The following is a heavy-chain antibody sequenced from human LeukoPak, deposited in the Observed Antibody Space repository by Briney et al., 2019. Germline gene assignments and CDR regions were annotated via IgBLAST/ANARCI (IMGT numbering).Heavy chain of an antibody. CDR3: ARGQDYDFWSGYYNYMDV. CDR2: ISSSGSTI. CDR1: GFTFSDYY. D-gene: IGHD3-3*01. V-gene: IGHV3-11*04. Sequence: PGGSLRLSCAASGFTFSDYYMSWIRQAPGKGLEWVSYISSSGSTIYYADSVKGRFTISRDNAKNSLYLQMNSLRAEDTAVYYCARGQDYDFWSGYYNYMDVWGKGTTVTVSS. J-gene: IGHJ6*03.